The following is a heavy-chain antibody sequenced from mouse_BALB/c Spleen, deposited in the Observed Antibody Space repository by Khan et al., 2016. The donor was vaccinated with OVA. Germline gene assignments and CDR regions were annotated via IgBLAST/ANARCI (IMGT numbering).Heavy chain of an antibody. Sequence: EVELVESGPSLVKPSQTLSLTCSVTGDSITSGYWSWIRKFPGNKLEYMGYMIYSGNTYYNPSLKSRISITRHTSENQYYLQLNSVTTEDTATYCCARSTYRYAFAYWGQGTLVTVSA. J-gene: IGHJ3*01. D-gene: IGHD2-14*01. V-gene: IGHV3-8*02. CDR1: GDSITSGY. CDR3: ARSTYRYAFAY. CDR2: MIYSGNT.